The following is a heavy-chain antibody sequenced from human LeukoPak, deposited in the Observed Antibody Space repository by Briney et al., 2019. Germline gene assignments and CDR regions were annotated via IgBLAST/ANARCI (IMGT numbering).Heavy chain of an antibody. D-gene: IGHD6-19*01. J-gene: IGHJ4*02. CDR1: GFTFSSYA. CDR2: ISGSGTST. Sequence: PGGSLRLSCAASGFTFSSYAMSWVRQAPGKGLECVSSISGSGTSTYYADSVKGRFTSSRDNSKNTLYLQMNSLRAEDTAVYYCASRGSGWYSLGYWGQGTLVTVSS. V-gene: IGHV3-23*01. CDR3: ASRGSGWYSLGY.